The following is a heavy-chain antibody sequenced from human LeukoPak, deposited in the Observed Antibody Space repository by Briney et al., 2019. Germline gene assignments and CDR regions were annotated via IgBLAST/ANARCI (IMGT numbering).Heavy chain of an antibody. Sequence: ASVKVSCKASGYTFTGYYMHWVRQAPGQGLEWMGWINPNSGGTNYAQKFQGRVTMTRDTSISTAYMELSRLRSDDAALYYCARFLDSTGYYFRYWGQGTLVTVSS. CDR3: ARFLDSTGYYFRY. CDR1: GYTFTGYY. CDR2: INPNSGGT. D-gene: IGHD3-22*01. V-gene: IGHV1-2*02. J-gene: IGHJ4*02.